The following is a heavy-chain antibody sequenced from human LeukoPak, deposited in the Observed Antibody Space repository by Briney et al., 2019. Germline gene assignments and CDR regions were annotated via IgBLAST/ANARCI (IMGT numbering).Heavy chain of an antibody. V-gene: IGHV3-74*01. Sequence: GGSLRLSCAASGFTFSSYWMHWVRQVPGKGLVWVARINEHGSITDYADSVKDRFTVSRDNAWNTLYLQMNSLRAEDTAVYYCARHVAGSGSLWGQGTLITVSS. J-gene: IGHJ4*02. CDR1: GFTFSSYW. CDR2: INEHGSIT. CDR3: ARHVAGSGSL. D-gene: IGHD3-10*01.